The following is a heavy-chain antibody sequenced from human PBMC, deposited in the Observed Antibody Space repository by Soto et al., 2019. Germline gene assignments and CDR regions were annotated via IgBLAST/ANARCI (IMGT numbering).Heavy chain of an antibody. Sequence: GGSLRLSCVASGFTFSSYWMHWVRQAPGKGLVWVSRLNIDGSIRDYADFVKGRFTISRDNAKNTLYLQINSLGADDTGVYYCARDKVEEKGSLDYWGQGTLVTVSS. V-gene: IGHV3-74*01. CDR3: ARDKVEEKGSLDY. J-gene: IGHJ4*02. D-gene: IGHD2-15*01. CDR2: LNIDGSIR. CDR1: GFTFSSYW.